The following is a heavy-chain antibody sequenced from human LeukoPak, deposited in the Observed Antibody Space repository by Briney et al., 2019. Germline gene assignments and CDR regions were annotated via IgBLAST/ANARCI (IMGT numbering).Heavy chain of an antibody. CDR3: ARVCSSATCYHFDL. CDR1: GFTFSSYW. D-gene: IGHD2-2*01. J-gene: IGHJ5*02. CDR2: SNTDGSNT. Sequence: GGSLRLSCAASGFTFSSYWMHWVRQVPGKGLVWVSRSNTDGSNTAYADSVRGRFTISRDNAKNTLYLQMNSLRAEDTAVYYCARVCSSATCYHFDLWGQGTLVTVSS. V-gene: IGHV3-74*01.